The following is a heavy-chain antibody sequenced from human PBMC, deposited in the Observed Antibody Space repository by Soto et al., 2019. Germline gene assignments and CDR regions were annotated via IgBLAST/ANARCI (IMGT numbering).Heavy chain of an antibody. CDR3: ARSTAVPNTLRSRYFFDY. Sequence: SETLSLTCSVSGGSVSNKTYYWSWIRQPPGKRLEWIGYVYYSGTTNYNPSFKSRVTISVDLSKNQFSLRLSSVTTADTALYYCARSTAVPNTLRSRYFFDYWGQGTLVTVSS. CDR2: VYYSGTT. J-gene: IGHJ4*02. D-gene: IGHD4-17*01. V-gene: IGHV4-61*01. CDR1: GGSVSNKTYY.